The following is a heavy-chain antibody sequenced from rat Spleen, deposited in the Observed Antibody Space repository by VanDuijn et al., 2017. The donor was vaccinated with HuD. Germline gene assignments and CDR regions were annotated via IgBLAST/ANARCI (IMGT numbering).Heavy chain of an antibody. V-gene: IGHV5-19*01. D-gene: IGHD1-4*01. CDR1: GFTFSNYA. Sequence: EVQLVESGGGLVQPGRSLRLSCTASGFTFSNYALHWIRQAPTKGLEWVASISPSGGSTYYRDSVKGRFTITRDNAKSILYLQMDSLRSEDTATYYCTTEATRVYFDYWGQGASVTVSS. CDR3: TTEATRVYFDY. CDR2: ISPSGGST. J-gene: IGHJ4*01.